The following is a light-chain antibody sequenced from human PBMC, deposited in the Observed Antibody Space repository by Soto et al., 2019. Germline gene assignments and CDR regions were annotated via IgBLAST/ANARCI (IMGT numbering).Light chain of an antibody. Sequence: QSVLTQPASLSGSPGQSITISCTGTSSDVGGYNYVSWYQHHPGKAPKLLIDDVSNRPSGVSTRFSGSKSGNTASLTISGLQAEDEADYYCSSYRASSPTHYVFGTGTKLTVL. CDR3: SSYRASSPTHYV. J-gene: IGLJ1*01. V-gene: IGLV2-14*03. CDR2: DVS. CDR1: SSDVGGYNY.